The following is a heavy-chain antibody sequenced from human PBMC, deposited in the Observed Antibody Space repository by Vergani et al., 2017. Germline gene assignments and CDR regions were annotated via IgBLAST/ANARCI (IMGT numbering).Heavy chain of an antibody. D-gene: IGHD1-26*01. CDR3: ARCREKGYYYMDV. CDR1: GYSFTSYW. V-gene: IGHV5-51*03. J-gene: IGHJ6*03. CDR2: LYPGESDT. Sequence: EVQLVQSGAEVKKPGESLKISCKGCGYSFTSYWIGGVRQMPGKGLEWMGYLYPGESDTRYSPSFQGQVTISADKSISTAYLQWSSLKASDTAMYYCARCREKGYYYMDVWGKGTTVTFSS.